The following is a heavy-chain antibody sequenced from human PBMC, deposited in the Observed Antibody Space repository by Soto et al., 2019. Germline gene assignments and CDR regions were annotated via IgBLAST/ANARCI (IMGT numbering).Heavy chain of an antibody. D-gene: IGHD3-10*01. Sequence: QVTLKESGPVLVKPTETLTLTCTVSGFSLSNARMGVSWIRQPPGKALEWLAHIFSNDEKSYSTSLKSRLTISKDTSKSQVVLTMTNMDPVDTATYYCARSPRITMVRGDYYYYGKDVWGQGTTVTVSS. V-gene: IGHV2-26*01. CDR1: GFSLSNARMG. CDR2: IFSNDEK. CDR3: ARSPRITMVRGDYYYYGKDV. J-gene: IGHJ6*02.